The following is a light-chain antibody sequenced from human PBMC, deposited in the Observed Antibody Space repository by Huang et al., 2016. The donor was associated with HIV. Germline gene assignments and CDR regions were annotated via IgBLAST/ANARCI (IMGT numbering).Light chain of an antibody. CDR2: GAS. CDR3: QQYDTFS. J-gene: IGKJ2*01. CDR1: RNLTNSQ. V-gene: IGKV3-20*01. Sequence: VLTQSPGILSLSAGERASLSCRASRNLTNSQLAWYQQKVGQPPRLLVFGASTRVSGDPERFTGGVAGRDFTLSISGLEPDDFATYYCQQYDTFSFGQGTRLE.